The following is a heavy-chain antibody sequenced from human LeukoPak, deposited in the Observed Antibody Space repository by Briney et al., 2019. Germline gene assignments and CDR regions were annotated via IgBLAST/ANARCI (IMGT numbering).Heavy chain of an antibody. Sequence: GGSLRLSCAASGFTFSSYGMHWVRQAPGKGLEWVAGIRYDGSNKYYADSVKGRFTISRDNSKNTLYLQMNSLRAEDTAVYYCAKDHLEYSSSSWTDYWGQGTLVTVSS. CDR1: GFTFSSYG. CDR3: AKDHLEYSSSSWTDY. D-gene: IGHD6-6*01. CDR2: IRYDGSNK. J-gene: IGHJ4*02. V-gene: IGHV3-33*06.